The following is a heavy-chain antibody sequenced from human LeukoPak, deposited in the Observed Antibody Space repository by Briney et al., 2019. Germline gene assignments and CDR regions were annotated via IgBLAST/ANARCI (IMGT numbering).Heavy chain of an antibody. CDR3: ARYVGDTIFGVIIITGWFDP. V-gene: IGHV3-11*01. D-gene: IGHD3-3*01. CDR1: GFTFSDYY. J-gene: IGHJ5*02. CDR2: ISSSGSTI. Sequence: GGSLRLSCAASGFTFSDYYMSWIRQAPGKGLEWVSYISSSGSTIYYADSVKGRFTISRDNAKNSLYLQMNSLRAEDTAVYYCARYVGDTIFGVIIITGWFDPWGQGTLVTVSS.